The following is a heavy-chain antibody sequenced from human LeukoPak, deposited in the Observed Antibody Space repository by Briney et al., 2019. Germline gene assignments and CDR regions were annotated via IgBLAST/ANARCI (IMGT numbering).Heavy chain of an antibody. Sequence: GGSLRLSCAASGFTFSDHYMSWLRHAPGKGLEWVSYIRSTGTTIYYADSVKGRFTISRDNAKNSLYLQMNSLRAEDTAVYYCAELGITMIGGVWGKGTTVTISS. CDR3: AELGITMIGGV. V-gene: IGHV3-11*04. J-gene: IGHJ6*04. CDR2: IRSTGTTI. D-gene: IGHD3-10*02. CDR1: GFTFSDHY.